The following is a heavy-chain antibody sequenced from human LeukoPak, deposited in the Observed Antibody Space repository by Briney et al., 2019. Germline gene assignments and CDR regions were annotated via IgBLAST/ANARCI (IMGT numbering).Heavy chain of an antibody. J-gene: IGHJ4*02. V-gene: IGHV1-18*01. D-gene: IGHD6-6*01. CDR1: GYTFTSYD. CDR2: ISTYNANT. Sequence: ASVKVSCKASGYTFTSYDISWVRQAPGQGLEWMGWISTYNANTHYAQKLQGRVTMTTDTSTSTVYMELKSLRSDDTAVYYCARIQSRIIAARPGNPAFDYWGRGTLVTVSS. CDR3: ARIQSRIIAARPGNPAFDY.